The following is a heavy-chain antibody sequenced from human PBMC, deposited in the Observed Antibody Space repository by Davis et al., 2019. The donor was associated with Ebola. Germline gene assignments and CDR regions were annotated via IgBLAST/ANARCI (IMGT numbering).Heavy chain of an antibody. CDR2: IYYSGST. CDR3: ARSEVVITFDN. D-gene: IGHD3-22*01. CDR1: GGSISSYY. J-gene: IGHJ4*02. Sequence: PSETLSLTCTVSGGSISSYYWSWIRQPPGKGLEWIGYIYYSGSTNYNPSLKSRVTISVDTSKNQFSLKLSSVTAADTAVYYCARSEVVITFDNWGQGTLVTVSS. V-gene: IGHV4-59*01.